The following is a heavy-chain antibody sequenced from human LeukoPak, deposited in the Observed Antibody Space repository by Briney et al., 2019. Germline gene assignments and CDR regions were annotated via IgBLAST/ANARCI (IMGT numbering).Heavy chain of an antibody. Sequence: PGGSLRLSCAASGFIVSNNYMNWVRQAPGKGLEWVSIIYSGGGTYYADSVKGRFTISRDNSKNTLYLQMNSLRADDTAVYYCARGCYYERSGYCPFDYWGPGTQVTVSS. CDR2: IYSGGGT. CDR1: GFIVSNNY. J-gene: IGHJ4*02. V-gene: IGHV3-53*01. CDR3: ARGCYYERSGYCPFDY. D-gene: IGHD3-22*01.